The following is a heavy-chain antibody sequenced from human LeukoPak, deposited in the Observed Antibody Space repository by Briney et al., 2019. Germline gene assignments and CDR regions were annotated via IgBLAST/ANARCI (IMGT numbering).Heavy chain of an antibody. D-gene: IGHD1-1*01. CDR2: ISVYNGNT. J-gene: IGHJ6*02. V-gene: IGHV1-18*01. CDR3: AGEHKGAITWTGLSAGMDV. Sequence: GASVKVSCKASGYTFTTYAISWVRQAPGQGLEWMGWISVYNGNTNYAQKFQGRVSMTTDTFTSTAYMELRSLSSDDSAVYYCAGEHKGAITWTGLSAGMDVWGQGTTVKVSS. CDR1: GYTFTTYA.